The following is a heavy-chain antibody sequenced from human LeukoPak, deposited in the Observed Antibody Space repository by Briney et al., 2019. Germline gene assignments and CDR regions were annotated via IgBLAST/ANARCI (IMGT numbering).Heavy chain of an antibody. CDR1: DDSISSYY. J-gene: IGHJ4*02. CDR3: ARGVSGSYYAFDY. CDR2: IYYSGST. V-gene: IGHV4-59*01. D-gene: IGHD3-10*01. Sequence: SETLSLTCTVSDDSISSYYWSWIRQPPGKGLEWIGYIYYSGSTNYNPSLKSRVTISADTSKNQFSLKLSSVTAADTAVYDCARGVSGSYYAFDYWGQGTLVTVSS.